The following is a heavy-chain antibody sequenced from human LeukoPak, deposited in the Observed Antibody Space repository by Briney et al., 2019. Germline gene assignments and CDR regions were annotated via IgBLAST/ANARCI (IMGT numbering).Heavy chain of an antibody. J-gene: IGHJ4*02. CDR3: ARGRRGPFDY. CDR2: IKQDGSEK. Sequence: GGSLRLSCAASGFNFSSYRMTWVRQAPGKGLEWVANIKQDGSEKYYVDSLKGRFTISRDNAKNSLYLQMNSLRADDTGVYYCARGRRGPFDYWGQGTLVTVSS. D-gene: IGHD3-10*01. V-gene: IGHV3-7*03. CDR1: GFNFSSYR.